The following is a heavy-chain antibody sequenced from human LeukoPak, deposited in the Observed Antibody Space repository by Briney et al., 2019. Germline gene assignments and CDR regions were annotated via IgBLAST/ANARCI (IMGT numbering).Heavy chain of an antibody. CDR2: IWYDGSNK. J-gene: IGHJ4*02. V-gene: IGHV3-33*01. CDR3: ARLAGIAAAGTLSYFDY. Sequence: GGSLRLSCAASGFTFSSYGMHWVRQAPGKGLEWVAVIWYDGSNKFYADSVKGRFTISRDNSKNTLYLQMDSLRAEDTAVYYCARLAGIAAAGTLSYFDYWGQGTLVTVSS. CDR1: GFTFSSYG. D-gene: IGHD6-13*01.